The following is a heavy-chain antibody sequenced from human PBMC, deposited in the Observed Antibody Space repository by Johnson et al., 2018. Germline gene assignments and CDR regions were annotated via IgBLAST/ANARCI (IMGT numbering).Heavy chain of an antibody. Sequence: QVQLVQSGAEVKKPGSSVKVSCKASGGTFSSYAISWVRQAPGQGLEWMGIINPSGGSTTYPQKFQGRVTMTRDTAPSTVYMELSSLRYEDTAVYYVAREKGDGYNYDAFDMWGQGTMVTVSS. V-gene: IGHV1-46*01. CDR3: AREKGDGYNYDAFDM. J-gene: IGHJ3*02. CDR1: GGTFSSYA. CDR2: INPSGGST. D-gene: IGHD5-24*01.